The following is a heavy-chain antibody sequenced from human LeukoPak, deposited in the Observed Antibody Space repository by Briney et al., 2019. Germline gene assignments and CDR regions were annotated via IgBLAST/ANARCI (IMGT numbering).Heavy chain of an antibody. CDR1: GFTFSSYA. V-gene: IGHV3-30-3*01. CDR3: ARSKSSSSPNFDY. Sequence: GRSLRLFCAASGFTFSSYAMHWVRQAPGKGLEWVAIISYDGSNKYYADSVKGRFTISRDNSKSTLYLQMNSLRAEDTAVYYCARSKSSSSPNFDYWGQGTLVTVSS. CDR2: ISYDGSNK. D-gene: IGHD6-6*01. J-gene: IGHJ4*02.